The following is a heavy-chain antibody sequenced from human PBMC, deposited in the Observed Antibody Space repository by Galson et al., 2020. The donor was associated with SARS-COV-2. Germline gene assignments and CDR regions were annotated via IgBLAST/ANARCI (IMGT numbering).Heavy chain of an antibody. CDR3: ARESYYYDSSGSDAFDI. CDR1: GGSISSYY. Sequence: SETLSLTCTVSGGSISSYYWSWIRQPAGKGLEWIGRISTSGSTNYNPSLKSRVTMSVDTSKNQFSLKLSSVTAADTAVYYCARESYYYDSSGSDAFDIWGQGTMVTVSS. J-gene: IGHJ3*02. D-gene: IGHD3-22*01. CDR2: ISTSGST. V-gene: IGHV4-4*07.